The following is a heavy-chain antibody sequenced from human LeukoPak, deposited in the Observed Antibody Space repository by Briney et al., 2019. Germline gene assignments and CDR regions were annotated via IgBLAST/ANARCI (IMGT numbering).Heavy chain of an antibody. CDR1: GFTFSNAW. J-gene: IGHJ5*02. CDR2: IKSKTDGGTT. Sequence: GGSLRLSCAASGFTFSNAWMSWVRQAPGKGLEWVGRIKSKTDGGTTDYAAPVKGRFTTSRDDSKNTLYLQMNSLKTEDTAVYYCTTRLLGDYDIDPWGQGTLVTVSS. D-gene: IGHD4-17*01. V-gene: IGHV3-15*01. CDR3: TTRLLGDYDIDP.